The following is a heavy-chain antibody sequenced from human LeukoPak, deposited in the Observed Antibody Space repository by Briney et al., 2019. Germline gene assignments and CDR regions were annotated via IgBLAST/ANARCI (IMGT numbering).Heavy chain of an antibody. CDR2: ISGSGGST. D-gene: IGHD4-17*01. Sequence: GGSLRVSCAASGFTFSSYAMSWVRQAPGKGLEWVSAISGSGGSTYYADSVKGRFTISRDNSKNTLYLQMNSLRAEDTAVYYCAKGPTPSTKYNWFDPWGQGTLVTVSS. J-gene: IGHJ5*02. CDR1: GFTFSSYA. CDR3: AKGPTPSTKYNWFDP. V-gene: IGHV3-23*01.